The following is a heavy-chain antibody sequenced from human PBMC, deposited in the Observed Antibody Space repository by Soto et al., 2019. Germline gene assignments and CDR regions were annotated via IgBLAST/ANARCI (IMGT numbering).Heavy chain of an antibody. D-gene: IGHD3-22*01. V-gene: IGHV1-69*01. CDR2: IIPIFGTA. CDR3: AREGASGSHIGY. Sequence: QVQLVQSGAEVKKPGSSVKVSCKASGGTFSSYAISWVRQAPGQGLEWMGGIIPIFGTANYAQKFQGRVTIAADESTSTAYMERSSLRSEDRAVYYCAREGASGSHIGYWGQGALVTVSS. CDR1: GGTFSSYA. J-gene: IGHJ4*02.